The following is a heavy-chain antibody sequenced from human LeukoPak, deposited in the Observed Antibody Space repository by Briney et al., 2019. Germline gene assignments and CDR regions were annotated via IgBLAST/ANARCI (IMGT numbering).Heavy chain of an antibody. CDR3: ARVPRIDYDFWSGYSYGMDV. J-gene: IGHJ6*02. CDR1: GGSFSGYY. D-gene: IGHD3-3*01. Sequence: SETLSRTCAVYGGSFSGYYWSWIRQPPGKGLEWIGEINHSGSTNYNPSLKSRVTISVDTSKNQFSLKLSSVTAADTAVYYCARVPRIDYDFWSGYSYGMDVWGQGTTVTVSS. CDR2: INHSGST. V-gene: IGHV4-34*01.